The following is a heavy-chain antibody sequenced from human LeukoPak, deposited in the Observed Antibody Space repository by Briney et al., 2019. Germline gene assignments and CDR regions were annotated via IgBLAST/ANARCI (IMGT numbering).Heavy chain of an antibody. Sequence: ASVTVSFKGSGYTFTIYYMHWVRQAPGQGLEWMGIINPSGGSTSYAQKFQGRVTMTRDTSTSTVYMELSSLRSEDTAVYYCARDQVNVGATDYWGQGTLVTVSS. J-gene: IGHJ4*02. CDR3: ARDQVNVGATDY. CDR2: INPSGGST. D-gene: IGHD1-26*01. V-gene: IGHV1-46*01. CDR1: GYTFTIYY.